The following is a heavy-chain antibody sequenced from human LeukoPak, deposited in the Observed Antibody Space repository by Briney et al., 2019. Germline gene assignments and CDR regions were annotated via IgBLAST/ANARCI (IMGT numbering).Heavy chain of an antibody. D-gene: IGHD6-13*01. CDR3: ARGAAAGKVDPS. V-gene: IGHV1-2*02. CDR1: GYTFTGYY. CDR2: INPNSGGT. J-gene: IGHJ5*02. Sequence: GASVKVSCKASGYTFTGYYMHWVRQAPGQGLEWMGWINPNSGGTNYAQKLQGRVTMTTDTSTSTAYMELRSLRSDDTAVYYCARGAAAGKVDPSWGQGTLVTVSS.